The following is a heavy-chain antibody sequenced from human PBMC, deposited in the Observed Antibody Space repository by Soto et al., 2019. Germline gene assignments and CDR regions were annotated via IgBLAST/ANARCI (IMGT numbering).Heavy chain of an antibody. D-gene: IGHD2-21*02. CDR2: IYYSGST. CDR3: ARSRIVLVTAHHDAFDI. J-gene: IGHJ3*02. CDR1: GGSISSGDYY. Sequence: QVQLQESGPGLVKPSQTLSLTCTVSGGSISSGDYYWSWIRQPPGKRLEWNGYIYYSGSTYYNPYLKSRVTISVDTSKNQFSLKRSSVTAADTAVYYCARSRIVLVTAHHDAFDIWGQGTMVTVSS. V-gene: IGHV4-30-4*01.